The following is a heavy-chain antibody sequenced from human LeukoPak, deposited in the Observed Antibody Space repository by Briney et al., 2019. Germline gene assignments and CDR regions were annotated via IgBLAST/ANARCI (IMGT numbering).Heavy chain of an antibody. J-gene: IGHJ4*02. CDR1: GGTFSSYA. CDR2: IIPIFGTA. Sequence: SVKVSCKASGGTFSSYAISWVRQAPGQGLGWMGRIIPIFGTANYAQKFQGRVTITTDESTSTAYMELSSLRSEDTAVYYCARDPLGDYVWGSYFDWGQGTLVTASS. V-gene: IGHV1-69*05. D-gene: IGHD3-16*01. CDR3: ARDPLGDYVWGSYFD.